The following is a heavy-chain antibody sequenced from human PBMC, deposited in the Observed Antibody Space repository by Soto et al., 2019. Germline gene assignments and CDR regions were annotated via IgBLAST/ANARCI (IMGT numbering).Heavy chain of an antibody. V-gene: IGHV3-13*01. Sequence: TGGSLRLSCAASGFTFSSYDMHWVRQATGKGLEWVSAIGTAGDTYYPGSVKGRFTISRENAKNSLYLQMNSLRAEDTAVYYCAGSYGHDAFDIWGQGTMVTVSS. CDR2: IGTAGDT. D-gene: IGHD5-18*01. J-gene: IGHJ3*02. CDR1: GFTFSSYD. CDR3: AGSYGHDAFDI.